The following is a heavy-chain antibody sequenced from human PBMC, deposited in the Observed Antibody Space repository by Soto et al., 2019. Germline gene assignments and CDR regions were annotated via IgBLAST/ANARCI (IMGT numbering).Heavy chain of an antibody. CDR3: ARGELELLEDVWFDP. CDR2: IIPILGIA. V-gene: IGHV1-69*02. J-gene: IGHJ5*02. CDR1: GGTFSSYT. D-gene: IGHD1-7*01. Sequence: GASVKVSCKASGGTFSSYTISWVRQAPGQGLEWMGRIIPILGIANYAQKFQGRVTITADKSTSTAYMELSSLRSEDTAVYYCARGELELLEDVWFDPWGQGTLVTVSS.